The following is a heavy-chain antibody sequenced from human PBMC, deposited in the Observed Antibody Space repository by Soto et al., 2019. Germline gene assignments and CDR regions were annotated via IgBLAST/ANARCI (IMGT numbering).Heavy chain of an antibody. CDR1: GFTFSSYA. CDR2: ISYDGSNK. J-gene: IGHJ4*02. Sequence: QVQLVESGGGVVQPGRSLRLSCAASGFTFSSYAMHWVRQAPGKGLEWVAVISYDGSNKYYADSVKGRFTISRDNSKNTLYLQMNSLRAEDTAVYYCARGIVSYGDYGHWGQGPLVTVSS. CDR3: ARGIVSYGDYGH. D-gene: IGHD4-17*01. V-gene: IGHV3-30-3*01.